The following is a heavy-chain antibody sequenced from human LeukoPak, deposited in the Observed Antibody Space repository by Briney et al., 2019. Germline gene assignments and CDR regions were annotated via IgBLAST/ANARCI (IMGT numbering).Heavy chain of an antibody. CDR2: ISYDGSNK. D-gene: IGHD2-2*02. CDR3: AKDLLSHVVPAAIGHDAFDI. CDR1: GFTFSSYG. V-gene: IGHV3-30*18. Sequence: GGSLRLSCAASGFTFSSYGMHWVRQAPGKGLEWVAVISYDGSNKYYADSVKGRFTISRDNSKNTLYLQMNSLRAEDTAVYYCAKDLLSHVVPAAIGHDAFDIWGQGTMVTVSS. J-gene: IGHJ3*02.